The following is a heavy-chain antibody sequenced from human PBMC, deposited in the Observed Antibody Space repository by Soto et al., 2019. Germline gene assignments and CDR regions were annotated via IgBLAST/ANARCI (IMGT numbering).Heavy chain of an antibody. CDR1: GYTFTSYA. CDR3: AREDRYSGSSYYFDY. Sequence: ASVKVSCKASGYTFTSYAMHWVRQAPGQRLEWMGWINAGNGNTKYSQKFQGRVTITRDTSASTAYMELSSLRSEDTAVYYCAREDRYSGSSYYFDYWGQGTLVTVSS. J-gene: IGHJ4*02. D-gene: IGHD5-12*01. V-gene: IGHV1-3*01. CDR2: INAGNGNT.